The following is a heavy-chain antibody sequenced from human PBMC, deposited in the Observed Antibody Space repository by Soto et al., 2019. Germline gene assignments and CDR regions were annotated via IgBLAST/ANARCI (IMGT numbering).Heavy chain of an antibody. CDR2: IYHSGST. V-gene: IGHV4-4*02. CDR3: ASSITYYDFWSGSNAIYYYYYYMDV. Sequence: SETLSLTCAVSSGSISSSNWWSWVRQPPGKGLEWIGEIYHSGSTNYNPSLKSRVTISVDKSKNQFSLKLSSVTAADTAVYYCASSITYYDFWSGSNAIYYYYYYMDVWGKGTTVTSP. J-gene: IGHJ6*03. CDR1: SGSISSSNW. D-gene: IGHD3-3*01.